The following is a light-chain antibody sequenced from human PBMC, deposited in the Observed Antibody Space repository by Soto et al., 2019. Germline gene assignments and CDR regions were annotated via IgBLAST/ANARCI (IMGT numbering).Light chain of an antibody. V-gene: IGLV2-14*01. CDR3: NSFTSSSTFV. CDR2: EVS. J-gene: IGLJ1*01. Sequence: QSVLTQPASVSGLPGQSITISCTGTSSDVGGYNYVSWYQQHPGKAPKLMIYEVSNRPSGVSNRFSGSKSGNTASLTISGLQAEDEADYYCNSFTSSSTFVFGTGTKVT. CDR1: SSDVGGYNY.